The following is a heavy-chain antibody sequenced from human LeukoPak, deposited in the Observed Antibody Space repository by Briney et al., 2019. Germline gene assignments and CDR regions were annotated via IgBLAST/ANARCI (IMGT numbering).Heavy chain of an antibody. CDR3: AKEIVVVPAANFDY. V-gene: IGHV3-30*18. J-gene: IGHJ4*02. CDR1: GFTFSSYG. Sequence: GGSLRLSCAASGFTFSSYGMHWVRQAPGKGLEWVAVISYDGSNKYYADSVKGRFTISRDNSKNTLYLQMNSLRAEDTAVYYCAKEIVVVPAANFDYWGQGTLVTVSS. CDR2: ISYDGSNK. D-gene: IGHD2-2*01.